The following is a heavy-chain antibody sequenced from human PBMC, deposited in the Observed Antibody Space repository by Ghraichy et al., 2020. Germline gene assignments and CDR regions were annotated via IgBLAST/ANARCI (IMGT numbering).Heavy chain of an antibody. Sequence: ASVKVSCKASGYTFTIHGISWVRQAPGQGLEWMGWISAYNGDTKFAQKFQGRVTMTTDTSTSTAYMELRSLGSDDTAVYYCARDPSNTSGWFTYFDYWGQGTLVTVSS. CDR1: GYTFTIHG. D-gene: IGHD6-19*01. J-gene: IGHJ4*02. CDR2: ISAYNGDT. CDR3: ARDPSNTSGWFTYFDY. V-gene: IGHV1-18*04.